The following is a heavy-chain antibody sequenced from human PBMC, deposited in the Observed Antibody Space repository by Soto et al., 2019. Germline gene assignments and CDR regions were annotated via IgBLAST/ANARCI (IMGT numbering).Heavy chain of an antibody. V-gene: IGHV4-59*01. D-gene: IGHD3-16*01. CDR1: GASFNDYY. J-gene: IGHJ3*02. CDR3: ARWGHPAVKAFDI. Sequence: SETLSLTCTVSGASFNDYYWNWVRQPLGKGLEWIGFIHYNPSLQSRVTMSVDVSQNQFSLRLTSVTAADTAIYYCARWGHPAVKAFDIWGQGTTVTVSS. CDR2: IH.